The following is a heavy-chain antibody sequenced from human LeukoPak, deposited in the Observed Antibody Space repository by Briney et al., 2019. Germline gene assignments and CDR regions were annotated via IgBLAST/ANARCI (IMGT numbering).Heavy chain of an antibody. CDR3: ARDRSGASSSWYDY. J-gene: IGHJ4*02. V-gene: IGHV3-30*03. CDR2: ISYDGSNK. CDR1: GFTFSSYG. Sequence: GGSLRLSCAASGFTFSSYGMHWVRQAPGKGLEWVAVISYDGSNKYYADSVKGRFTISRDNAKNSLYLQMNSLRAEDTAVYYCARDRSGASSSWYDYWGQGTRVTVSS. D-gene: IGHD6-13*01.